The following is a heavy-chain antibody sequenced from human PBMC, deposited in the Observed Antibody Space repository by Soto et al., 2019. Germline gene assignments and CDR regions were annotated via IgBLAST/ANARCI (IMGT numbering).Heavy chain of an antibody. D-gene: IGHD3-3*01. J-gene: IGHJ6*02. V-gene: IGHV1-46*01. CDR1: GNTFTRNK. CDR2: INPRDGST. CDR3: PMDLNQDFWTDLYHFFGMDV. Sequence: ASVKVSCRVSGNTFTRNKIHWVRQAPAQGLEWMGMINPRDGSTTYAQTFRGRLIVTRDTSTTMVYAELSTPIFDDTPVYFCPMDLNQDFWTDLYHFFGMDVEGHETKVTV.